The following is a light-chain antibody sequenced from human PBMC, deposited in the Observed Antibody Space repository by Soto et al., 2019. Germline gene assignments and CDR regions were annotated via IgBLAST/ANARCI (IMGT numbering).Light chain of an antibody. V-gene: IGKV3-11*01. CDR1: QSVDRY. J-gene: IGKJ5*01. Sequence: ETMLTQSPASLSLSPGERATLSCRASQSVDRYLAWYQQKPGQAPRLLIYDASNRATGITARFSGSGSGTDFTLTISSLEPEDFAVYYCHQRTNWPITFGQGTRLEIK. CDR3: HQRTNWPIT. CDR2: DAS.